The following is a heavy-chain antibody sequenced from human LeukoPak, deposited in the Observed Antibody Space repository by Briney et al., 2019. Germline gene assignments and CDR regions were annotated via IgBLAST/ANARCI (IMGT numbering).Heavy chain of an antibody. CDR3: AKDHLPGIVVADRDY. J-gene: IGHJ4*02. Sequence: GGTLRLSCAASGFTFSRYGMSWVRQAPGKGLEWVSAISGSGGSTYYADSVKGRFTISRDDSKNTLYLQINSLRAEDTAVYYCAKDHLPGIVVADRDYWGQGTLVTVSP. V-gene: IGHV3-23*01. CDR1: GFTFSRYG. CDR2: ISGSGGST. D-gene: IGHD6-19*01.